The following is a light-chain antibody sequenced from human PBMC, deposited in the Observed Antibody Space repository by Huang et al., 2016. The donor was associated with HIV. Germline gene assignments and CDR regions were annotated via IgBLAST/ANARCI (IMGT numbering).Light chain of an antibody. CDR3: QQYNDWPRS. J-gene: IGKJ1*01. CDR2: AAS. Sequence: EIVMTQSPGTLSVAPGERATLSCRASQHINTNLAWFQQKPGQAPSLLIYAASPRTAYVPSRFSGSGSRTEFTLTISSLQSEDIAVYYCQQYNDWPRSFGQGTKVEIK. CDR1: QHINTN. V-gene: IGKV3-15*01.